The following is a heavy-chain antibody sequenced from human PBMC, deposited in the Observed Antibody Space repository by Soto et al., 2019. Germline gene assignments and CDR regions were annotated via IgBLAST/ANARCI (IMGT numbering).Heavy chain of an antibody. CDR3: AREYSYCYYYYYAMDV. CDR1: GFTVSSNY. V-gene: IGHV3-53*01. Sequence: EVQLVESGGGLIQPGGSLRLSCAASGFTVSSNYMSWVRQAPGKGLDWVSVIYSGGSTYYADSVKGRFTISRDNSKNTLYLQMNSLRAEDTAVYYCAREYSYCYYYYYAMDVWGQGTTVTVSS. CDR2: IYSGGST. J-gene: IGHJ6*02. D-gene: IGHD5-18*01.